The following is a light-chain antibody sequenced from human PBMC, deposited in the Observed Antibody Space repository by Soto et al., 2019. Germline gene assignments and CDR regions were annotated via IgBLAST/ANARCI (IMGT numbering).Light chain of an antibody. CDR1: QNVNNNY. J-gene: IGKJ2*01. V-gene: IGKV3-20*01. CDR3: QQYGSSPET. CDR2: GAS. Sequence: DIVLTQSPGTLSLSPGERATLSCRTSQNVNNNYLAWYQQKPGQAPRLLIRGASSRATGLPDRFSGSGSGTAFTLTISRLEPEDFAVYYCQQYGSSPETFGQGTKLEIK.